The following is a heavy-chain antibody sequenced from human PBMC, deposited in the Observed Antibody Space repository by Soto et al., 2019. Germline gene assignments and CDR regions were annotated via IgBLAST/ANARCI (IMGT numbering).Heavy chain of an antibody. CDR2: VSTNSGNT. CDR3: ARGRVYFIGGSCYPREMYF. D-gene: IGHD2-15*01. J-gene: IGHJ6*04. V-gene: IGHV1-8*01. Sequence: ASVKVSCKASGNPFPSNDINWVRRPTGQGLEWMGGVSTNSGNTGDTQKCQGRGTMTRNTSTSTAYMELSSLRSEDTAVYYCARGRVYFIGGSCYPREMYFWAKGDAVTVSS. CDR1: GNPFPSND.